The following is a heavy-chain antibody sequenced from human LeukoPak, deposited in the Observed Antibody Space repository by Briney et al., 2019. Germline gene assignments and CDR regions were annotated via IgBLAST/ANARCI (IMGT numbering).Heavy chain of an antibody. Sequence: GESLKISFKSSGYRFTHYWIGWVRPRPGKGMERMGIIYPGDSDTKYSPSFQGQVTISADKSISTAYLQWSSLKASDTAMYYCARRGGGSSSGLDYWGQGTLVTVSS. J-gene: IGHJ4*02. CDR3: ARRGGGSSSGLDY. V-gene: IGHV5-51*01. CDR2: IYPGDSDT. D-gene: IGHD6-6*01. CDR1: GYRFTHYW.